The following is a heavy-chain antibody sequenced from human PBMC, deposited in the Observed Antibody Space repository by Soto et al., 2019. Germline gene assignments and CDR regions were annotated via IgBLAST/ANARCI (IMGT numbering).Heavy chain of an antibody. CDR3: ARAGIVVVQAAMENYGMDV. Sequence: SVKVSCKASGGTFSSYAISWVRQAPGQGLEWMGGIIPIFGTANYAQKFQGRVTITADESTSTAYMELSSLRSEDTAVYYCARAGIVVVQAAMENYGMDVWGQGTTVTVSS. J-gene: IGHJ6*02. D-gene: IGHD2-2*01. CDR1: GGTFSSYA. V-gene: IGHV1-69*13. CDR2: IIPIFGTA.